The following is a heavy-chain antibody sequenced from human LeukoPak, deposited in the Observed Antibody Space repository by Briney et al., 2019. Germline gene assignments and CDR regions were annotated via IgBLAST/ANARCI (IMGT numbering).Heavy chain of an antibody. CDR3: ARAGYSSSRRYWFDP. V-gene: IGHV1-69*05. Sequence: ASVKVSCKASGGTFSSYAISWVRQAPGQGLEWMGGIIPIFGTANYAQKFQGRVTTTTDESTSTAYMELSSLRSEDTAVYYCARAGYSSSRRYWFDPWGQGTLVTVSS. CDR2: IIPIFGTA. D-gene: IGHD6-13*01. J-gene: IGHJ5*02. CDR1: GGTFSSYA.